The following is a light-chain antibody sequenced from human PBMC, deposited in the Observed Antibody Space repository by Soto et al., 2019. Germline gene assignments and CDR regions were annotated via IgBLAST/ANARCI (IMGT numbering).Light chain of an antibody. V-gene: IGKV1-5*03. J-gene: IGKJ1*01. CDR3: QHYNSYSEA. Sequence: IQMTQSACSRYGSVGDSVTFTCRASQTISSWLAWYQQKPGKAPKLLIYKASTLKSGVPSRFSGSGSGTEFTLTISSLQPDDFATYYCQHYNSYSEAFGQGTKVDI. CDR1: QTISSW. CDR2: KAS.